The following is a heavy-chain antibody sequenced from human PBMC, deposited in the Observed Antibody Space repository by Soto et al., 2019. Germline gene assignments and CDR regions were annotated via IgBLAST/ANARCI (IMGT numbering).Heavy chain of an antibody. J-gene: IGHJ6*02. V-gene: IGHV1-69*13. Sequence: ASVKVSCKASGGTFSSYAISWVRQAPGQGLEWMGGIIPIFGTANYAQKFQGRVTITADESTSTAYMELSSLRSEDTAVYYCARAPLGAGYNYYYYGTDVWGQGTTVTVSS. CDR1: GGTFSSYA. D-gene: IGHD3-9*01. CDR3: ARAPLGAGYNYYYYGTDV. CDR2: IIPIFGTA.